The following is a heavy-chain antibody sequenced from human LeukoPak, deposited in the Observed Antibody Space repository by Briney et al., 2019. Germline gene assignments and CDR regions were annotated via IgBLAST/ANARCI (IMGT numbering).Heavy chain of an antibody. V-gene: IGHV1-46*01. D-gene: IGHD6-13*01. CDR1: GYTFTSYY. J-gene: IGHJ6*03. Sequence: ASVKVSCKASGYTFTSYYMHWVRQAPGQGLEWMGIINPSGGSTSYAQKFQGRVTMTRDMSTSTVYMELSSLRSEDTAVYYCAREGTAAAGNNYYYYVDVWGKGTTVTVSS. CDR3: AREGTAAAGNNYYYYVDV. CDR2: INPSGGST.